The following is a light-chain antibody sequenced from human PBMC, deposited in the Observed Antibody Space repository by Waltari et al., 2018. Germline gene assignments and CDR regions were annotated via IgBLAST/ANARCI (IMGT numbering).Light chain of an antibody. CDR1: NIGSKS. CDR2: YDS. J-gene: IGLJ2*01. V-gene: IGLV3-21*04. Sequence: SYVLTQPPSVSVAPEKTATISCGGNNIGSKSVHWYQQKAGQAPVLVIYYDSDRPSGIPERISGSNSGDTATLTISRVEAGDEASYYCQVWDSESDHVVYGGGTKLTVL. CDR3: QVWDSESDHVV.